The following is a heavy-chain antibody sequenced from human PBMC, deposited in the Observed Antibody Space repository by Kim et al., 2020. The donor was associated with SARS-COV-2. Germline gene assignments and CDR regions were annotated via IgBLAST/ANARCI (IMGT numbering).Heavy chain of an antibody. V-gene: IGHV4-39*01. CDR2: IYYSGST. CDR1: GGSISSSSYY. Sequence: SETLSLTCTVSGGSISSSSYYWGWIRQPPGKGLEWIGSIYYSGSTYYNPSLKSRVTISVDTSKNQFSLKLSSVTAADTAVYYCARHTGGGSSGWYRYFDLWGRGTLVTVSS. CDR3: ARHTGGGSSGWYRYFDL. J-gene: IGHJ2*01. D-gene: IGHD6-19*01.